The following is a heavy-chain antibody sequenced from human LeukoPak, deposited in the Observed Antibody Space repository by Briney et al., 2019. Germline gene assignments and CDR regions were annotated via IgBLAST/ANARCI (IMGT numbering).Heavy chain of an antibody. V-gene: IGHV4-4*07. CDR1: GGSISSYY. CDR3: ARNILTAGYAAFDI. Sequence: SETLSLTCTVSGGSISSYYWSWIRQPAGKGLEWIGRIYTSGSTNYNPSLKSRVTMSVDTSRNQFSLKLSSVTAADTAVYYCARNILTAGYAAFDIWGQGTMVTVSS. CDR2: IYTSGST. D-gene: IGHD3-9*01. J-gene: IGHJ3*02.